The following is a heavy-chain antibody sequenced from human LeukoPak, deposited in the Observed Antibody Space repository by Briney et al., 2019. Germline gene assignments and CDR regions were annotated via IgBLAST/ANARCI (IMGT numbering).Heavy chain of an antibody. D-gene: IGHD3-22*01. Sequence: GGSLRLSCAASGFTFSDHYMDWVRQAPGKGLEWVGRSRNKADSYTTGYAASVKGRFTISRDASKNSLYLQMNSPIAEDTAVYYCSRALYYDGSTFYNDYWGQGTLVTVSS. V-gene: IGHV3-72*01. J-gene: IGHJ4*02. CDR1: GFTFSDHY. CDR3: SRALYYDGSTFYNDY. CDR2: SRNKADSYTT.